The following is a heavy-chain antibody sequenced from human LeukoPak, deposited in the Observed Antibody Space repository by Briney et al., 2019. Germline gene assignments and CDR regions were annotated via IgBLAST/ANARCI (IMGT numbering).Heavy chain of an antibody. CDR3: ARDLGRLRENIVVVRPGFDP. Sequence: ASVKVSCKAFGYTFSSYGISWVRQAPGQGLEWMGWISGYNGNPNYAQKLQGRVTLTTDTSTSTAYMELRSLRSDGTAVYYCARDLGRLRENIVVVRPGFDPWGQGTLVTVSS. J-gene: IGHJ5*02. D-gene: IGHD2-2*01. CDR2: ISGYNGNP. CDR1: GYTFSSYG. V-gene: IGHV1-18*01.